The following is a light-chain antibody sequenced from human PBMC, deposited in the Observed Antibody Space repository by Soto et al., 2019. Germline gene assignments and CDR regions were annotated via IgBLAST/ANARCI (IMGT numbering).Light chain of an antibody. CDR2: KAS. Sequence: DIQMTQSPSTLSASIGDRVTITCRASESVKSWLAWYQQKAGKAPKFLIYKASTLESGVPSRFSGSGSGTEFTLTISGMQPDDFATYYCQQYNSYWTFGPGTKVAIK. J-gene: IGKJ1*01. V-gene: IGKV1-5*03. CDR3: QQYNSYWT. CDR1: ESVKSW.